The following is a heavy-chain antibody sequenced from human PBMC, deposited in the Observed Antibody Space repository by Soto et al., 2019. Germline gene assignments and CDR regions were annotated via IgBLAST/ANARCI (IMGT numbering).Heavy chain of an antibody. CDR3: ARDGNYYGSGSYPGIEY. J-gene: IGHJ4*02. Sequence: SETLSLTCAVYGGSFSGYYWSWIRQPPGKGLEWIGEINHSVSTNYNPSLKSRVTISVDTSKNQFSLKLSSVTAADPAVYYCARDGNYYGSGSYPGIEYWGQGTLVTVSS. D-gene: IGHD3-10*01. V-gene: IGHV4-34*01. CDR2: INHSVST. CDR1: GGSFSGYY.